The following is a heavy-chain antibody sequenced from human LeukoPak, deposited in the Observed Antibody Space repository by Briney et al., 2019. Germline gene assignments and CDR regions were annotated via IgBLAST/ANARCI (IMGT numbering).Heavy chain of an antibody. Sequence: PGGSLRLSCAGSGFTFSSSAMSWVRQAPGKGLEWVSSMSGRGSGGSTYYADSVKGRFTISRDNSKSTLYLQMNSLRAEDTAVYYCARRAGAYSHPYDYWGQGTLVTVSS. J-gene: IGHJ4*02. CDR3: ARRAGAYSHPYDY. CDR1: GFTFSSSA. D-gene: IGHD4/OR15-4a*01. V-gene: IGHV3-23*01. CDR2: MSGRGSGGST.